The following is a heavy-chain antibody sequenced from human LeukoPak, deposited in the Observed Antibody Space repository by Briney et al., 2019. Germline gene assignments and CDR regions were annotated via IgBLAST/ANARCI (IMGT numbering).Heavy chain of an antibody. Sequence: SETLSLTCDVSGDSITNGDYWAWIRQSPGKGLEWIGSVYHSGSTHYNPSLKSRLIISIDTSKNQFSLNLNTLTAADTAIYYCARNVSRADVVISANSPSNWYDPWGQGVLVTVSS. J-gene: IGHJ5*02. V-gene: IGHV4-38-2*01. CDR2: VYHSGST. CDR3: ARNVSRADVVISANSPSNWYDP. CDR1: GDSITNGDY. D-gene: IGHD2-2*01.